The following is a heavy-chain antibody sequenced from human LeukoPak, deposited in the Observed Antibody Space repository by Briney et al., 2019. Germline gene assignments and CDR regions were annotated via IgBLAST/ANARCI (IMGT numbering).Heavy chain of an antibody. Sequence: PSETLSLTCTVPGGSISSYYWSWIRQTPGKGLEWIGYIYYSGSTNYNPSLKSRVTISVDTSKNQFSLKLSSVTAADTAVYYCARGGYDFDYWGQGTLVTVSS. D-gene: IGHD5-12*01. V-gene: IGHV4-59*01. CDR2: IYYSGST. CDR1: GGSISSYY. J-gene: IGHJ4*02. CDR3: ARGGYDFDY.